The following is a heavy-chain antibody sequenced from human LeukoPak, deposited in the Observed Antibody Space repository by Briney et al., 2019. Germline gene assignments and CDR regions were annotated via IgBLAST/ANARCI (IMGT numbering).Heavy chain of an antibody. J-gene: IGHJ4*02. D-gene: IGHD5-24*01. Sequence: GASVKVSCKASGYTFTSYAMNWVRQAPGQGLEWMGVITPSGGNTIYAEKFQGRLTMTRDMSTSTVYTELSSLRSEDTAVYYCARVGYTGWNWGLGYWGQGTLVTVSS. V-gene: IGHV1-46*01. CDR1: GYTFTSYA. CDR2: ITPSGGNT. CDR3: ARVGYTGWNWGLGY.